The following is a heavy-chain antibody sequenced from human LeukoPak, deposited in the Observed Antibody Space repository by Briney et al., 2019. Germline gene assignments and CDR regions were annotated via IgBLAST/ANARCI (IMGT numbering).Heavy chain of an antibody. D-gene: IGHD6-13*01. J-gene: IGHJ4*02. CDR3: ARSRRDSAWYIDDY. V-gene: IGHV3-7*01. Sequence: GGSLRLSCAASGFTFSSYWMNWVRQAPGKGLEWVANIKEGGSEIYYVGSVKGRSTISREHATNSLSLKMHSLTAGDTAVYYCARSRRDSAWYIDDYWGQGTPVTVSS. CDR1: GFTFSSYW. CDR2: IKEGGSEI.